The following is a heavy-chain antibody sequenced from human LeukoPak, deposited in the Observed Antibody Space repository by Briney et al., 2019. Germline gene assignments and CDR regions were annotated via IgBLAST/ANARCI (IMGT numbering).Heavy chain of an antibody. CDR1: GFTFSSYG. Sequence: TGGSQRLSCAASGFTFSSYGMHWVRQAPGKGLEWLAVIWYDGSNIYYADPVKGRFAISRDNSKNTLYLQINSLRAEDTAVYYCARARNDYDTSSFSALDYWGQGNLVTVSS. V-gene: IGHV3-33*01. J-gene: IGHJ4*02. CDR2: IWYDGSNI. D-gene: IGHD3-22*01. CDR3: ARARNDYDTSSFSALDY.